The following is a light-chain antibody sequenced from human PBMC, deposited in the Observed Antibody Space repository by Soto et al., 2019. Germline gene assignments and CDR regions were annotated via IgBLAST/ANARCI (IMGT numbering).Light chain of an antibody. Sequence: EVVITQSPYTLSVSPGERATLSCRASQSVSSNLAWYQQKPGQAPRLLIYDASTRAPGFPARFSGSGSGTEFTLTISSLQSEDFAVYYCHHYNSWPYTFGQGTKVDI. J-gene: IGKJ2*01. CDR2: DAS. V-gene: IGKV3-15*01. CDR1: QSVSSN. CDR3: HHYNSWPYT.